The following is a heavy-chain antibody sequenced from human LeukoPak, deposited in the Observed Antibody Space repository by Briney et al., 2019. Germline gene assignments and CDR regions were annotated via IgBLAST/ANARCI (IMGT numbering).Heavy chain of an antibody. J-gene: IGHJ6*03. CDR3: ARDLAYYYDSSGHKAYYYYYYMDV. CDR1: GFTFDDYG. Sequence: GGSLRLSCAASGFTFDDYGMSWVRQAPGKGLEWVSGINWNGGSTGYADSAKGRFTISRDNAKNSLYLQMNSLRAEDTALYYCARDLAYYYDSSGHKAYYYYYYMDVWGKGTTVTVSS. V-gene: IGHV3-20*04. CDR2: INWNGGST. D-gene: IGHD3-22*01.